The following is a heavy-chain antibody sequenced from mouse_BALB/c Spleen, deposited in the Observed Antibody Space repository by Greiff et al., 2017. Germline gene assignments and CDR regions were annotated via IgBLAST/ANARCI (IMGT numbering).Heavy chain of an antibody. CDR2: ISSGSSTI. Sequence: EVQRVESGGGLVQPGGSRKLSCAASGFTFSSFGMHWVRQAPEKGLEWVAYISSGSSTIYYADTVKGRFTISRDNPKNTLFLQMTSLRSEDTAMYYCARSGYDYGFAYWGQGTLVTVSA. J-gene: IGHJ3*01. V-gene: IGHV5-17*02. D-gene: IGHD2-4*01. CDR1: GFTFSSFG. CDR3: ARSGYDYGFAY.